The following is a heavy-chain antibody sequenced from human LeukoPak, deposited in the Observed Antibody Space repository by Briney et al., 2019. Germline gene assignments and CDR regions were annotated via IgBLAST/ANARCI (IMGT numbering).Heavy chain of an antibody. CDR2: VSSDGSID. CDR3: TREGMGTTFSAWFEP. CDR1: GFTFSTYG. V-gene: IGHV3-30*03. Sequence: GGSLRLSCAASGFTFSTYGMHWVRQAPGKGLEWVAVVSSDGSIDYYADSLRGRFTVSRDNSKNTMFLQFNTLRPEDTAVYYCTREGMGTTFSAWFEPWGQGTLVTVSS. J-gene: IGHJ5*02. D-gene: IGHD1-7*01.